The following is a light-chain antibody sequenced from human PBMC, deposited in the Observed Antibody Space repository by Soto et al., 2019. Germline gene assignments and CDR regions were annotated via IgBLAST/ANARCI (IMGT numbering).Light chain of an antibody. CDR3: QQYSSYYS. CDR1: QNIFTW. Sequence: DIQMTQSPSTLSASIGDRVTITCRASQNIFTWLAWYQKKPGKAPTLLIYKASTIQSGVPSSFSGSGSGTEFTLTIAGLQADDFDSYYCQQYSSYYSFGQGTKLEIK. J-gene: IGKJ2*03. V-gene: IGKV1-5*03. CDR2: KAS.